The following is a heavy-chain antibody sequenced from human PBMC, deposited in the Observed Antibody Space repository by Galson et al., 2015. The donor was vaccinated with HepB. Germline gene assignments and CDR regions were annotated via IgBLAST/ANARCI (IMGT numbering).Heavy chain of an antibody. Sequence: PALVKPTQTLTLTCTFSGFSLSTSGVGVGWIRQPPGKALEWLALIYWDDDKRYSPSLKSRLTITKDTSKNQVVLTMTNMDPVDTATYYCAHTSYSSSWYYYYYYMDVWGKGTTVTVSS. CDR3: AHTSYSSSWYYYYYYMDV. CDR1: GFSLSTSGVG. D-gene: IGHD6-13*01. J-gene: IGHJ6*03. CDR2: IYWDDDK. V-gene: IGHV2-5*02.